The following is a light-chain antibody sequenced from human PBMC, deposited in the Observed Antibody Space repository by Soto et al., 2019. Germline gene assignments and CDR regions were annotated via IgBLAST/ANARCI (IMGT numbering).Light chain of an antibody. CDR3: QQYGSSPRIT. Sequence: ELVLAQSPGTLSLSPGERATLSCRASQSVSSSYLAWYQQKPGQAPRLLIYGASSRATGIPDRFSGSESGTDFTLTISRLEPEDFAVYYCQQYGSSPRITFGPGTKVDIK. CDR1: QSVSSSY. V-gene: IGKV3-20*01. J-gene: IGKJ3*01. CDR2: GAS.